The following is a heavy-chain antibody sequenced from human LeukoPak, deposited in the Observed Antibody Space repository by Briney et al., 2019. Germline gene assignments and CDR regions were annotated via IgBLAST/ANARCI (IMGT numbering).Heavy chain of an antibody. CDR2: IYPGDSDT. CDR1: GYSFTSYW. J-gene: IGHJ6*02. V-gene: IGHV5-51*01. Sequence: GESLKISCKGSGYSFTSYWIGWVRQMPGKGLEWMGIIYPGDSDTRYSPSFQGQVTISAVKSISTAYLQWSSLKASDTAMYYCATAGDYYYYGMDVWGQGTTVTVSS. D-gene: IGHD6-13*01. CDR3: ATAGDYYYYGMDV.